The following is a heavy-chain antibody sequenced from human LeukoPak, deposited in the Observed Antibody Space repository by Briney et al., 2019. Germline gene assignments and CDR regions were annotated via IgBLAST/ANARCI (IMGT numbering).Heavy chain of an antibody. J-gene: IGHJ6*03. CDR2: IYTSGST. CDR1: GGSISSYY. D-gene: IGHD3-10*01. Sequence: SETLSLTCTVSGGSISSYYWSWIRQPAGKGLEWIGRIYTSGSTNYNPSLKSRVTMSVDTSKNQFSLKLSSVTAADTAVYYCARDAYYGSGSYYNYYYYYMDVWGKGTTVTISS. V-gene: IGHV4-4*07. CDR3: ARDAYYGSGSYYNYYYYYMDV.